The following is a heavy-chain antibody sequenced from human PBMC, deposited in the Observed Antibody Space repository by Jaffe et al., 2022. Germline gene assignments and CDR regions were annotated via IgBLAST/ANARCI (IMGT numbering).Heavy chain of an antibody. J-gene: IGHJ3*02. D-gene: IGHD3-22*01. Sequence: EVQLVESGGGLVQPGGSLRLSCAASGFTFSSYEMNWVRQAPGKGLEWVSYISSSGSTIYYADSVKGRFTISRDNAKNSLYLQMNSLRAEDTAVYYCARELEPPYYYDSSGLTAAFDIWGQGTMVTVSS. CDR3: ARELEPPYYYDSSGLTAAFDI. CDR2: ISSSGSTI. CDR1: GFTFSSYE. V-gene: IGHV3-48*03.